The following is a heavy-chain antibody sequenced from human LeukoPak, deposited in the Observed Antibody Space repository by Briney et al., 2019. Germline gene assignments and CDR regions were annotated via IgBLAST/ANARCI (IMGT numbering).Heavy chain of an antibody. D-gene: IGHD3-3*01. CDR1: GFTFSSYA. J-gene: IGHJ4*02. Sequence: GGSLRLSCAASGFTFSSYAMSWVRQAPGKGLEWVSAISGSGGSTYYADSVKGRFTISRDNSKNTLYLQMNSLRAEDTAVCYCAKIVREYDFWSGYYAYWGQGTLVTVSS. CDR2: ISGSGGST. CDR3: AKIVREYDFWSGYYAY. V-gene: IGHV3-23*01.